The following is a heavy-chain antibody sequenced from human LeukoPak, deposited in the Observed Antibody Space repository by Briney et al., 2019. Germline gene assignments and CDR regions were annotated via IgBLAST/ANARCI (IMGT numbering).Heavy chain of an antibody. CDR3: AKDITAVMATLN. J-gene: IGHJ4*02. D-gene: IGHD5-24*01. V-gene: IGHV1-46*01. CDR1: GYTFTSYY. CDR2: INPSGGST. Sequence: ASVEVSCKASGYTFTSYYMHWVRQAPGQGLEWMGIINPSGGSTSYAQKFQGRVTMTRDTSTSTVYMELSSLRSEDTAVYYCAKDITAVMATLNWGQGTLVTVSS.